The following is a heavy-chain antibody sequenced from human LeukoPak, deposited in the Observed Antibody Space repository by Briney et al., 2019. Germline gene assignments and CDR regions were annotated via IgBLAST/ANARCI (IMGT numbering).Heavy chain of an antibody. CDR1: GFTFSSYS. V-gene: IGHV3-48*01. CDR2: ISGSDNTI. Sequence: GGSLRLSCAASGFTFSSYSMNWVRQAPGKGLEWVSYISGSDNTIYYADSVKGRFTISRDNARNSPYLQMNSLRAEDTAVYYCAKDRGLVGSTPSNFDYWGQGTLVTVSS. J-gene: IGHJ4*02. D-gene: IGHD1-26*01. CDR3: AKDRGLVGSTPSNFDY.